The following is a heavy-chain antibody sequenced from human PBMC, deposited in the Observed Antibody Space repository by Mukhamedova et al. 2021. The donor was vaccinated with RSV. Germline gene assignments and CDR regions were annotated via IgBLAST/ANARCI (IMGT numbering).Heavy chain of an antibody. CDR3: AKKGHDLSNYYNWFDP. Sequence: YMGSTNYNPSLKSRVTISLDTSKNQFSLRLSTVTAADTAVYNCAKKGHDLSNYYNWFDPWGQGTLVTVSS. V-gene: IGHV4-31*02. CDR2: YMGST. D-gene: IGHD4-11*01. J-gene: IGHJ5*02.